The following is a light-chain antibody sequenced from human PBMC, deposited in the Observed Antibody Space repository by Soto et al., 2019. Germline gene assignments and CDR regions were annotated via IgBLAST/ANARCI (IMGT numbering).Light chain of an antibody. V-gene: IGLV1-51*01. CDR3: ATWDTSLLAGRPGV. J-gene: IGLJ3*02. CDR1: SSNIGNNY. Sequence: QSVLTQPPSVSAAPGQTVTISCSGRSSNIGNNYVSWYQLLPGTAPKLLIYDNYKRPSGIPDRFSGSKSGTSATLDITGLQTGDEADYYCATWDTSLLAGRPGVFGGGTKLTVL. CDR2: DNY.